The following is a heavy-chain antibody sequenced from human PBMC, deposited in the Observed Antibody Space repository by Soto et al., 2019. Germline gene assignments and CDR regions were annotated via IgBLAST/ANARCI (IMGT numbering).Heavy chain of an antibody. Sequence: VPLLESGGGLVQPGGSLRLSCTASGFTFTHYAMSWVRRAPGKGLEWVSAISGSDYSTYYADSVKGRFTISRDNAKNTLYLQMNSLRAEDAAVYYCAKEEAVRGASFDSWGHGTLVTVSS. J-gene: IGHJ5*01. V-gene: IGHV3-23*01. CDR1: GFTFTHYA. D-gene: IGHD3-10*01. CDR2: ISGSDYST. CDR3: AKEEAVRGASFDS.